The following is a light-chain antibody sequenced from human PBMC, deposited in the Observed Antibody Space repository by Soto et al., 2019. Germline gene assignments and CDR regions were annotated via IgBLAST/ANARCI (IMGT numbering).Light chain of an antibody. CDR2: DVS. J-gene: IGKJ1*01. V-gene: IGKV3-20*01. CDR3: QQYGSSPT. CDR1: QSVSSSY. Sequence: EIVLTQSPGTLSLSPGERATLSCRSSQSVSSSYLAWYQQKPGQAPRLLIYDVSSRATGIPDRFSGSGSGTDFTLPISRLEPEDFAVYSCQQYGSSPTFGQGTKVEIK.